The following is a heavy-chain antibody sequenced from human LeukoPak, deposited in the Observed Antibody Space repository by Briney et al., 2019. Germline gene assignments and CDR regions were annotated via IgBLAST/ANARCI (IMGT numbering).Heavy chain of an antibody. J-gene: IGHJ4*02. CDR2: ISYDGSNK. D-gene: IGHD1-26*01. CDR3: AKEEGANY. V-gene: IGHV3-30*18. Sequence: GGSLRLSCAASGFTFDDYGMHWVRQAPGKGLEWVAVISYDGSNKYYADSVKGRFTISRDNSKNTLYLQMNSLRAEDTAVYYCAKEEGANYWGQGTLVTVSS. CDR1: GFTFDDYG.